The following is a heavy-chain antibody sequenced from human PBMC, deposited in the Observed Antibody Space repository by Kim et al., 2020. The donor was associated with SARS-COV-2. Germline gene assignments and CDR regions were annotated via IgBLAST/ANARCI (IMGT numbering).Heavy chain of an antibody. Sequence: ASVKVSCMASGYTFNTFGISWVRQAPGQGLEWMGWISGYNGNTNYALKVQGRVTMTTDTSTSTAYMDLRSLRSDETAVYYCARNLGARGGYDWFDPWGQGTLVTVSS. CDR1: GYTFNTFG. D-gene: IGHD3-10*01. V-gene: IGHV1-18*01. J-gene: IGHJ5*02. CDR2: ISGYNGNT. CDR3: ARNLGARGGYDWFDP.